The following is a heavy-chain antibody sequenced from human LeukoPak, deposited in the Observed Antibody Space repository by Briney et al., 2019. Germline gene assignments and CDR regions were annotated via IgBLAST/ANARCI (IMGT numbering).Heavy chain of an antibody. J-gene: IGHJ4*02. Sequence: PGGSLRLSCAVSGFTFSSYSMNWVRQAPGKGLEWVSSISSSSSYIYYADSVKGRFTISRDNAKNSLYLQMNTLRAEDTAVYYCARDSRYCSSTSCQKVDYWGQGTLVTVSS. CDR2: ISSSSSYI. V-gene: IGHV3-21*01. D-gene: IGHD2-2*01. CDR3: ARDSRYCSSTSCQKVDY. CDR1: GFTFSSYS.